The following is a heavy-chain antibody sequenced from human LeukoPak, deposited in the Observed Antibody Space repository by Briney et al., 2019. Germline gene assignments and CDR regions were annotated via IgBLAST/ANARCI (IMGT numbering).Heavy chain of an antibody. D-gene: IGHD6-13*01. Sequence: GGSLRLSCAASGFTFSSYGMHWVRQAPGKGLEWVAVISYDGSNKYYADSVKGRFTISRDNSKNTLYLQMNSLRAEDTAVYYCAKDLDGRRLIAAAGDYWGQGTLVTVSS. CDR3: AKDLDGRRLIAAAGDY. CDR1: GFTFSSYG. CDR2: ISYDGSNK. V-gene: IGHV3-30*18. J-gene: IGHJ4*02.